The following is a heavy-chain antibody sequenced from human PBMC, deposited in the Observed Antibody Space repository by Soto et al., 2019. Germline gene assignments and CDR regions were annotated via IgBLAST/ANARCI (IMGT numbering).Heavy chain of an antibody. V-gene: IGHV3-7*01. Sequence: EVQLVESGGGLVQPGGSLRLSCAASGFTFSSYWMCWVRQAPGKGLEWVANIKQDGSEKYYGDSVKGRLTISRDNAKNSLSLQMNSLRAEDTAVYYCVRDFLGPFNIWGQGTMVTVSS. J-gene: IGHJ3*02. D-gene: IGHD3-10*01. CDR3: VRDFLGPFNI. CDR2: IKQDGSEK. CDR1: GFTFSSYW.